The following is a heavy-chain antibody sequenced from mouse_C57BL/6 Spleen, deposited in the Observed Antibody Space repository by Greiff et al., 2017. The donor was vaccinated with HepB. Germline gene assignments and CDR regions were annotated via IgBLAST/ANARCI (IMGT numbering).Heavy chain of an antibody. V-gene: IGHV2-2*01. CDR3: ASLYDYDHYAMDY. CDR1: GFSLTSYG. D-gene: IGHD2-4*01. Sequence: QVHVKQSGPGLVQPSQSLSITCTVSGFSLTSYGVHWVRQSPGKGLEWLGVIWSGGSTDYNAAFISRLSISKDNSKSQVFFKMNSLQADDTAIYYCASLYDYDHYAMDYWGQGTSVTVSS. CDR2: IWSGGST. J-gene: IGHJ4*01.